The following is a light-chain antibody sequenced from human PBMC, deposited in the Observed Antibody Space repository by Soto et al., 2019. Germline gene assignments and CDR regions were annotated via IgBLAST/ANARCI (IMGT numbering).Light chain of an antibody. CDR1: QSVSSNY. J-gene: IGKJ1*01. Sequence: ESVVTQSPGTLSLSPGERATLSCRASQSVSSNYLAWYQQKPGQAPRLLIYGASTRASGIPDRFRGSGSGTDFTLTISRLEPEDSAVYYCQQYGSSPTWTFGQGTKVDIK. CDR3: QQYGSSPTWT. CDR2: GAS. V-gene: IGKV3-20*01.